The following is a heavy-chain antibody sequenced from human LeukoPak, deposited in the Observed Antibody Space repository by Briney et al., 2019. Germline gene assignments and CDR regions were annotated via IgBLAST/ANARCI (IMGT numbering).Heavy chain of an antibody. J-gene: IGHJ3*02. V-gene: IGHV3-30*18. CDR1: GFTFSSNG. CDR2: TSYDGIQK. Sequence: GGSLRLSCAASGFTFSSNGMHWVRQAPCEGLEWVAATSYDGIQKYYEDSVKGRFTISRDNSKNTLYLQMNSLRTEDTAVYYCANSKVPREDCSVTSCYAGFGPFDIWGQGTMVSVSS. D-gene: IGHD2-2*01. CDR3: ANSKVPREDCSVTSCYAGFGPFDI.